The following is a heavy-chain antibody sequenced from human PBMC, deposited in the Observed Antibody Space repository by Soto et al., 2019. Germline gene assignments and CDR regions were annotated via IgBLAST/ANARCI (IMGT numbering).Heavy chain of an antibody. CDR3: ARTFDYYGMDV. CDR2: IYHAGSV. Sequence: PSETLSLTCALSGYSIGSGYYCAWIRQSPGKGLEWIGSIYHAGSVYYNPSLNSRVAVSLDTSKNHFSLKLTSVTAADTAVYYCARTFDYYGMDVWGQGTTVTVSS. J-gene: IGHJ6*02. V-gene: IGHV4-38-2*01. CDR1: GYSIGSGYY.